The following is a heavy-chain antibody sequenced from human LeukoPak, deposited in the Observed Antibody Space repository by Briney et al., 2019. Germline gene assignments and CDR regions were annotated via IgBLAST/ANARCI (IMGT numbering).Heavy chain of an antibody. CDR1: GGSISSGGYS. D-gene: IGHD2-21*02. CDR2: IYYSGST. CDR3: ARRRGDYRLGLAFDI. V-gene: IGHV4-61*08. J-gene: IGHJ3*02. Sequence: NPSETLSLTCAVSGGSISSGGYSWSWIRQPPGKGLEWIGYIYYSGSTNYNPSLKSRVTISVDTSKNQFSLKLSSVTAADTAVYYCARRRGDYRLGLAFDIWGQGTMVTVSS.